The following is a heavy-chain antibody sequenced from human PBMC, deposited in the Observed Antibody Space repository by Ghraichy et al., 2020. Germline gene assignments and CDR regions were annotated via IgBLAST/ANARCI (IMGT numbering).Heavy chain of an antibody. CDR1: GFTFSTYA. J-gene: IGHJ4*02. V-gene: IGHV3-23*01. D-gene: IGHD2-21*02. Sequence: GGSLRLSCAASGFTFSTYAMSWVRQAPGKGLEWVSGISGSGGTRYYADSVKGRFAISRDNSQNRLNLQMNSLRVEDTAVYYCAKERVGTTPYFFHYWGQGTLVIVSS. CDR2: ISGSGGTR. CDR3: AKERVGTTPYFFHY.